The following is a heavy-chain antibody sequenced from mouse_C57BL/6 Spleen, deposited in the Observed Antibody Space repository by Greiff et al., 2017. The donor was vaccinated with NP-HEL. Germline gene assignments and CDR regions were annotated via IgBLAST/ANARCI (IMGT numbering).Heavy chain of an antibody. J-gene: IGHJ4*01. V-gene: IGHV1-82*01. CDR2: IYPGDGDT. Sequence: VQVVESGPELVKPGASVKISCKASGYAFSSSWMNWVKQRPGKGLEWIGRIYPGDGDTNYNGKFKGKATLTADKSSSTAYMQLSSLTSEDSAVYFCARSDPYYYAMDYWGQGTSVTVSS. CDR1: GYAFSSSW. CDR3: ARSDPYYYAMDY.